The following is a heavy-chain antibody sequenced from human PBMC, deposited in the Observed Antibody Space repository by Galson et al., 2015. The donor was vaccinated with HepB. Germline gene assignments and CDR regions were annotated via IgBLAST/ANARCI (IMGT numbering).Heavy chain of an antibody. Sequence: SLRLSCAASGFTFSSYAMSWVRQAPGKGLEWVSAISGSGGSTCYADSVKGRFTISRDNSKNTLYLQMNSLRAEDTAVYYCAKVMGMITFGGVIPHWGQGTLVTVSS. CDR3: AKVMGMITFGGVIPH. CDR1: GFTFSSYA. J-gene: IGHJ1*01. D-gene: IGHD3-16*01. CDR2: ISGSGGST. V-gene: IGHV3-23*01.